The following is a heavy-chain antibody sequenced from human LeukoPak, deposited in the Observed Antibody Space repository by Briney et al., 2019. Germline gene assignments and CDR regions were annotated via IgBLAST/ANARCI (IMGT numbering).Heavy chain of an antibody. J-gene: IGHJ4*02. D-gene: IGHD3-22*01. CDR2: IYPDASDT. CDR3: ATTPYHSSNGYPDY. V-gene: IGHV5-51*01. CDR1: GHTFSSYW. Sequence: GESLKISCKNSGHTFSSYWTGWARQMPGKGLEWMGIIYPDASDTRYSPSFQGQVTISADKSINTAYLQWSSLKASDTAIYYCATTPYHSSNGYPDYWGQGTPVTVSS.